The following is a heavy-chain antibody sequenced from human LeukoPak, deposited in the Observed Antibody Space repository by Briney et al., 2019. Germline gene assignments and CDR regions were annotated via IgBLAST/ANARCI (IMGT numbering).Heavy chain of an antibody. V-gene: IGHV4-59*12. J-gene: IGHJ4*02. D-gene: IGHD3-22*01. CDR2: IYYSGST. CDR1: GGSISSFY. Sequence: PSETLSLTCTVSGGSISSFYWSWIRQPPGKGLEWIGYIYYSGSTNYNPSLKSRVTISVDTSKNQFSLKLSSVTAAGAAVYYCERVGRSYYYDSSGSGRRYYFDYWGQGTLVTVSS. CDR3: ERVGRSYYYDSSGSGRRYYFDY.